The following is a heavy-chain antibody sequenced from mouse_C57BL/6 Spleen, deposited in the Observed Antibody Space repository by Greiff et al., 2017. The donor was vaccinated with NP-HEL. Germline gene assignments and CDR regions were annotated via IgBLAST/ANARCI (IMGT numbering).Heavy chain of an antibody. CDR3: ASLIYYEYDGGN. Sequence: EVQLQQSGPELVKPGASVKISCKASGYTFTDYYMNWVKQSHGKSLEWIGDINPNNGGTSYNQKFKGKATLTVDKSSSTAYMELRSLTSEDSAVYYCASLIYYEYDGGNWGQGTTLTVSS. CDR1: GYTFTDYY. D-gene: IGHD2-4*01. J-gene: IGHJ2*01. CDR2: INPNNGGT. V-gene: IGHV1-26*01.